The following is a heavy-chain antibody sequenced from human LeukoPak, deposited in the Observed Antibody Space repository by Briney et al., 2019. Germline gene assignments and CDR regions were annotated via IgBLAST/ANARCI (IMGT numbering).Heavy chain of an antibody. CDR1: GFTFSSYW. J-gene: IGHJ4*02. Sequence: PGGSLRLSCAASGFTFSSYWMSWVRQAPGKGLEWVANIKQDGSEKYYVDSVKGRFTISRDNTKNSLYLQMNSLRAEDTAVYYCAREGSGIQLWPRRGGHFDYWGQGTLVTVSS. V-gene: IGHV3-7*01. CDR2: IKQDGSEK. CDR3: AREGSGIQLWPRRGGHFDY. D-gene: IGHD5-18*01.